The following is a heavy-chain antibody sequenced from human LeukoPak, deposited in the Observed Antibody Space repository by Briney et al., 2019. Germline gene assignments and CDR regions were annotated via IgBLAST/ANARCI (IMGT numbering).Heavy chain of an antibody. CDR2: IIPIFGRS. CDR1: GGTFSGYA. D-gene: IGHD5-18*01. V-gene: IGHV1-69*05. CDR3: ARAADTAMVNFDY. Sequence: ASVKVSCKASGGTFSGYAISWVRQAPGQGLEWMGGIIPIFGRSDYAQNFQGRVTITTDESTSAAYMELSSLRSEDTAVYYCARAADTAMVNFDYWGQGTLVTVSS. J-gene: IGHJ4*02.